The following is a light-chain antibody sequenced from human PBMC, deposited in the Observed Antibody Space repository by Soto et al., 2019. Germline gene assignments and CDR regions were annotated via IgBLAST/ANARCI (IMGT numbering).Light chain of an antibody. Sequence: DVVMTQSPLSLPVTLGQPASISCRSSQILVYSDGNTYLNWFQQRPGQSPRRLIYKVSNRDSGVPDRFSGSGSGSDFTLKISRVEAEDVGVYYCMQGTQWPPTFGQGTKVEIK. CDR1: QILVYSDGNTY. CDR3: MQGTQWPPT. J-gene: IGKJ1*01. CDR2: KVS. V-gene: IGKV2-30*01.